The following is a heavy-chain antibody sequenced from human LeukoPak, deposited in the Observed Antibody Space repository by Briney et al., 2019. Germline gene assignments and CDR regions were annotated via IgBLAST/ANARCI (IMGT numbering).Heavy chain of an antibody. CDR3: ARDTPNYYGSGTNYYYYGMDV. V-gene: IGHV1-46*01. CDR1: GYTFTSYY. D-gene: IGHD3-10*01. Sequence: GASVKVSCKASGYTFTSYYMHWVRQAPGQGLEWMGIINPSGGSTSYAQKFQGRVTMTRDTSTSTVYMELSSLRSEDTAVYYCARDTPNYYGSGTNYYYYGMDVWGQGTTVTVSS. CDR2: INPSGGST. J-gene: IGHJ6*02.